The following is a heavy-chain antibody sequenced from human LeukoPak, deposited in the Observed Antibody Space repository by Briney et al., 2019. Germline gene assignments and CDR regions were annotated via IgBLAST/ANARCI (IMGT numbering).Heavy chain of an antibody. CDR3: ARGGWFSTTSQFDY. CDR2: IYYTGTT. Sequence: PLETLSLTCTVSGDSISLYYWFWIRQPPPQGQELIGYIYYTGTTRSNPYIKSRVTISVDTSNTQFSLILLSVTAADAAVYYCARGGWFSTTSQFDYWGQGILVTVSS. V-gene: IGHV4-59*01. D-gene: IGHD6-13*01. J-gene: IGHJ4*02. CDR1: GDSISLYY.